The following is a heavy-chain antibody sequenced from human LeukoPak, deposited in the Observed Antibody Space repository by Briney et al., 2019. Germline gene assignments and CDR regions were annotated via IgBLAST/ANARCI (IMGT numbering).Heavy chain of an antibody. D-gene: IGHD3-22*01. V-gene: IGHV4-34*01. CDR2: INHSGST. Sequence: PSETLSLTCAVYGGSFSGYYWSWIRQPPGKGLEWIGEINHSGSTNYNPSLKSRVTMSVDTSKNQFSLKLSSVTAADTAVYYCARDNVYDSSGCYYRIFAEYYYYMDVWGKGTTVTVSS. CDR3: ARDNVYDSSGCYYRIFAEYYYYMDV. J-gene: IGHJ6*03. CDR1: GGSFSGYY.